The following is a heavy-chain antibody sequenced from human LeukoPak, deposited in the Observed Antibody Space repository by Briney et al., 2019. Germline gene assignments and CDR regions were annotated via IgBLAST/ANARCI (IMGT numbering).Heavy chain of an antibody. CDR3: AKDVTYYYDSSGYYGAFDI. Sequence: PGGSLRLPCAASGFTFSSYAMSWVRQAPGKGLEWVSAISGSGGSTYYADSVKGRFTISRDNSKNTLYLQMNSLRAEDTAGYYCAKDVTYYYDSSGYYGAFDIPGQGTMVTVSS. D-gene: IGHD3-22*01. J-gene: IGHJ3*02. V-gene: IGHV3-23*01. CDR1: GFTFSSYA. CDR2: ISGSGGST.